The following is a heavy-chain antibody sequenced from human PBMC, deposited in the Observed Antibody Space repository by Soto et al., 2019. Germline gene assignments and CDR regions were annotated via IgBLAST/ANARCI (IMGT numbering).Heavy chain of an antibody. V-gene: IGHV3-72*01. CDR2: IREKPNSYTT. CDR3: AKRSSSSTFDY. CDR1: GGSISSGGYS. J-gene: IGHJ4*02. D-gene: IGHD6-6*01. Sequence: LSLTCAVSGGSISSGGYSWSWIRQPPGKGLEWVGRIREKPNSYTTEYAASVKGRFTISRDDSKNSLYLQMNSLKTEDTAVYYCAKRSSSSTFDYWGQGTPVTVSS.